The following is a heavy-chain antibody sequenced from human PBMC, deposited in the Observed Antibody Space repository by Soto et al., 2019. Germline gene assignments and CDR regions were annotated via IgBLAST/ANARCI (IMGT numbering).Heavy chain of an antibody. D-gene: IGHD3-3*01. CDR1: GFTFSDYY. J-gene: IGHJ4*02. Sequence: GGSLRLSCAASGFTFSDYYMSWIRQAPGKGLEWVSYISSSGSTIYYADSVKGRFTISRDNAKNSLYLQMNSLRAEDTAVYFCARVERGITIFGVVIPPFDYWGQGTLVTVSS. CDR3: ARVERGITIFGVVIPPFDY. CDR2: ISSSGSTI. V-gene: IGHV3-11*01.